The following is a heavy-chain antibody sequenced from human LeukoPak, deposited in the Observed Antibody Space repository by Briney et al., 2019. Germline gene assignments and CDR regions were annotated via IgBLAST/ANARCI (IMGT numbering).Heavy chain of an antibody. D-gene: IGHD3-10*01. V-gene: IGHV4-38-2*02. J-gene: IGHJ5*02. Sequence: SETLSLTCTVSGYSISSGYYWGWIRQPPGKGLEWIGSIYHSGSTYYNPSLKSRVTISVDTSKNQFSLKLSSVTAADTAVYYCARASLEIWFGEFRATNWFDPWGQGTLVTVSS. CDR1: GYSISSGYY. CDR3: ARASLEIWFGEFRATNWFDP. CDR2: IYHSGST.